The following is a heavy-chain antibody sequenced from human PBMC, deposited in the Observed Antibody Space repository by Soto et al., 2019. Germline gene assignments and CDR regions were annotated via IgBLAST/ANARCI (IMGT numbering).Heavy chain of an antibody. CDR2: IWYDGSNK. CDR1: GFTFSSYA. CDR3: ARVGGYSSSWFDAFDI. J-gene: IGHJ3*02. D-gene: IGHD6-13*01. Sequence: QVHLVESGGGVVQPGRSLRLSCAASGFTFSSYAMHWVRQAPGKGLEWVSVIWYDGSNKYYAYSVKGRFTISRDNSKKTLYLQMNSLRAEDTAVYYCARVGGYSSSWFDAFDIWGQGTMVTVSS. V-gene: IGHV3-33*01.